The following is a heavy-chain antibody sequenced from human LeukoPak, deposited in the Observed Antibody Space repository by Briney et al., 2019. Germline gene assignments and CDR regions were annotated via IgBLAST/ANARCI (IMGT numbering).Heavy chain of an antibody. D-gene: IGHD3-22*01. J-gene: IGHJ3*02. CDR2: ISGSGGST. CDR1: GFTFSSYG. CDR3: AKDRAHKYYYDSSGYYHDAFDI. V-gene: IGHV3-23*01. Sequence: HPGGSLRLSCAASGFTFSSYGMSWVRQAPGKGLEWASAISGSGGSTYYADSVKGRFTISRDNSKNTLYLQMNSLRAEDTAVYYCAKDRAHKYYYDSSGYYHDAFDIWGQGTMVTVSS.